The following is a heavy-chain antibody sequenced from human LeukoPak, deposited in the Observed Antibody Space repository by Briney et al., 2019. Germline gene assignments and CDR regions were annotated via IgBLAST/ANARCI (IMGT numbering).Heavy chain of an antibody. V-gene: IGHV4-34*01. CDR3: ARGHPYYYDSSGPWGY. CDR2: INHSGST. Sequence: PSESLSLTCAVYGGSFSGYYWSWIRQPPGKGLEWIGEINHSGSTNYNPSLKSRVTISVDTSKNQFSLKLSSVTAADTAVYYCARGHPYYYDSSGPWGYWGQGTLVTVSS. CDR1: GGSFSGYY. D-gene: IGHD3-22*01. J-gene: IGHJ4*02.